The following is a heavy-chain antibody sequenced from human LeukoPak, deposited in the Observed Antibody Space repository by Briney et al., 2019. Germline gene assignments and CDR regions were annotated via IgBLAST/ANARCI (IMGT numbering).Heavy chain of an antibody. J-gene: IGHJ4*02. CDR1: GFTFSSYV. D-gene: IGHD6-19*01. Sequence: GGSLRLSCAASGFTFSSYVMHWVRQAPGKGLEWVAIISYDGSNEYYADSVKGRFTISRDNSKNTLYLQMNSLRAEDTAVYYCAKGSGWYSVLDYWGQGTLVTVSS. CDR2: ISYDGSNE. CDR3: AKGSGWYSVLDY. V-gene: IGHV3-30*04.